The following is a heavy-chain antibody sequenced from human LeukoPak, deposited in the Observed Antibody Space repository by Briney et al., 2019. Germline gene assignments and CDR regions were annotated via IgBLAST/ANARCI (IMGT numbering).Heavy chain of an antibody. CDR1: GLTFSSQW. CDR2: IGGDGSKK. D-gene: IGHD3-10*01. V-gene: IGHV3-7*01. CDR3: VLLSLTPG. J-gene: IGHJ4*02. Sequence: GSLRLSCAASGLTFSSQWMTWVRQAPGEGPEWVANIGGDGSKKFYVDSVEGRFTISRDNAENSLYLQMNSLRVEDTAVYYCVLLSLTPGWGQGTLVTVSS.